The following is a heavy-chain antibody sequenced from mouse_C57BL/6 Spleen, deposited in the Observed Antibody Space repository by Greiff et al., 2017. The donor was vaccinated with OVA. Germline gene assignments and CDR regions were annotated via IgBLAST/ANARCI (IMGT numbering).Heavy chain of an antibody. CDR1: GYTFTSYW. V-gene: IGHV1-52*01. Sequence: QVQLQQPGTELVKPGASVKLSCKASGYTFTSYWMHWVKQRPGQGLEWIGNIDPSDSETHYNEKFKDKATLTVDKSSSTAYMQLSSLTSEDSAVYYGARGPNLDYWGQGTTLTVSS. CDR3: ARGPNLDY. CDR2: IDPSDSET. D-gene: IGHD4-1*01. J-gene: IGHJ2*01.